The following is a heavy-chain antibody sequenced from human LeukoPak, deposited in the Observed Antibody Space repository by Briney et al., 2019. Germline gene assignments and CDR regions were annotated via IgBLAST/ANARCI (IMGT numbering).Heavy chain of an antibody. V-gene: IGHV1-18*01. D-gene: IGHD6-19*01. CDR1: GYTLTSYG. CDR3: ARWPHDRIAVAY. CDR2: ISAYNGNT. Sequence: ASVKVSCKASGYTLTSYGISWVRQAPGQGLEWMGWISAYNGNTNYAQKLQGRVTMTTDTSTSTAYMELRSLRSDDTAVYYCARWPHDRIAVAYWGQGTLVTVSS. J-gene: IGHJ4*02.